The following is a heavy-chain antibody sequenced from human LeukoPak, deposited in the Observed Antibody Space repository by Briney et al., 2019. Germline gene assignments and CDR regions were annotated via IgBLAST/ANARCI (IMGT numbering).Heavy chain of an antibody. CDR2: IYYSGST. CDR3: ARHSRTPRVLRYFDWLKEYYFDY. V-gene: IGHV4-39*01. J-gene: IGHJ4*02. Sequence: TSETLSLTCTVSGGSISSTSDYWGWIRQPPGKGLEWIGNIYYSGSTYYNPSLKSRVTISVDTSKNQFSLKLSSVTAADTAVYYCARHSRTPRVLRYFDWLKEYYFDYWGQGTLVTVSS. D-gene: IGHD3-9*01. CDR1: GGSISSTSDY.